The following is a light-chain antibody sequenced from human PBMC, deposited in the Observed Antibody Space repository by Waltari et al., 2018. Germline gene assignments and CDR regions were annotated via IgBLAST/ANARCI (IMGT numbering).Light chain of an antibody. CDR3: QQYNSYPWT. CDR1: QSISSW. CDR2: KAS. J-gene: IGKJ1*01. V-gene: IGKV1-5*03. Sequence: DIQLTQSPSTLSASVGDRVTITCRASQSISSWFAWYQQKPGKAPQLRIYKASSLQSGVPSRFSGSGSGTEFTLTINSLQPDDFATYYCQQYNSYPWTFGQGTKVEIK.